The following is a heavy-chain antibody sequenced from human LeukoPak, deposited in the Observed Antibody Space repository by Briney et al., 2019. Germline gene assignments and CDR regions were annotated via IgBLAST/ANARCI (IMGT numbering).Heavy chain of an antibody. J-gene: IGHJ5*02. CDR2: IYSGGST. Sequence: GGSLRLSCAAFGFTVSSNYMSWVRQAPGKGLEWVSVIYSGGSTYYADSVKGRFTISRDNSKNTLYLQMNSLRAEDTAVYYCARFITMMSIGNWFDPWGQGTLVTVSS. D-gene: IGHD3-22*01. CDR1: GFTVSSNY. V-gene: IGHV3-66*02. CDR3: ARFITMMSIGNWFDP.